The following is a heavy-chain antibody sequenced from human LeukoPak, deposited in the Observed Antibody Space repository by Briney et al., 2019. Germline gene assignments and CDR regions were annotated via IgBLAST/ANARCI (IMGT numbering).Heavy chain of an antibody. D-gene: IGHD7-27*01. CDR3: AKDGGLWVSAHWGDS. J-gene: IGHJ4*02. CDR1: GFTFSSYT. CDR2: ITTSDGNT. V-gene: IGHV3-23*01. Sequence: LTGGSLRLSCAASGFTFSSYTMSWVRQAPGEGLEWVSTITTSDGNTYYADSVRGRFTVYRDNSKNTLFLQMNSLRAEDTAGYYCAKDGGLWVSAHWGDSWGGGALVTVSS.